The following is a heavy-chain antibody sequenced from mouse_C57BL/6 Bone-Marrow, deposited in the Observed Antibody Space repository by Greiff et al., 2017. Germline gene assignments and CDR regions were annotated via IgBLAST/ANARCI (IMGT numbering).Heavy chain of an antibody. CDR3: ARAHYYGSHYYYAMDD. CDR1: GYTFTSYW. Sequence: QVQLQQPGAELVRPGTSVQLSCKASGYTFTSYWMHWVKPRPGQGLEWIGVIDPSDSYTKYNQKFKGKATWTLDTSSSTSYMQLSSLTSEDSAGYYCARAHYYGSHYYYAMDDWGQGTSGTVSS. V-gene: IGHV1-59*01. J-gene: IGHJ4*01. D-gene: IGHD1-1*01. CDR2: IDPSDSYT.